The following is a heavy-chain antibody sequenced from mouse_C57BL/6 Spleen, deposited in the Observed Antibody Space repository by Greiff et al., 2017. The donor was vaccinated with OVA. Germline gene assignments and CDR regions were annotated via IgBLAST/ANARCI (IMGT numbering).Heavy chain of an antibody. CDR1: GFTFSSYG. Sequence: EVQLVESGGDLVKPGGSLKLSCAASGFTFSSYGMSWVRQTPDKRLEWVATISSGGSYTYYPDSVKGRFTISRDNAKNTLYLQMSSLKSEDTAMYYCARRRDYDYGDWYFDVWGTGTTVTVSS. J-gene: IGHJ1*03. V-gene: IGHV5-6*01. D-gene: IGHD2-4*01. CDR3: ARRRDYDYGDWYFDV. CDR2: ISSGGSYT.